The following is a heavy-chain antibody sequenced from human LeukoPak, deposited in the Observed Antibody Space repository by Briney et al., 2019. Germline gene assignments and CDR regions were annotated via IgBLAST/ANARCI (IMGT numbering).Heavy chain of an antibody. CDR1: GYTFTSYY. CDR2: INPSGGST. J-gene: IGHJ6*02. CDR3: ARDAGGVSGYGYYYYGMDV. D-gene: IGHD5-12*01. V-gene: IGHV1-46*01. Sequence: ASVKVSCKASGYTFTSYYMHWVRQAPGQGLEWMGIINPSGGSTSYAQKFQGRVTMTRATSTSTVYMELSSLRSEDTAVYYCARDAGGVSGYGYYYYGMDVWGQGTTVTVSS.